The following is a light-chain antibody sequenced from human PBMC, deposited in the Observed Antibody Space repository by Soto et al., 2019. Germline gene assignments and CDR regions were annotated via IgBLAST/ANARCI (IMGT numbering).Light chain of an antibody. V-gene: IGKV3-15*01. J-gene: IGKJ1*01. Sequence: MTQSPVTLSVSPGERATLSCRASQSISSSLAWYQQKPGQAPRLLIYGASTRATGIPARFSGSGSGTEFTLTISSLQSEDFAVYYCQQYNNWPQGTFGQGTKVEIK. CDR2: GAS. CDR1: QSISSS. CDR3: QQYNNWPQGT.